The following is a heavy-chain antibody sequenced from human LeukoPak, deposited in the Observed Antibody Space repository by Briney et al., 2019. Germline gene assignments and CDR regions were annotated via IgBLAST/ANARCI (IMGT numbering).Heavy chain of an antibody. D-gene: IGHD7-27*01. CDR1: GYTLSTYG. CDR3: ARDGYATGEAHYGLDV. Sequence: ASVTVSFKAPGYTLSTYGISWVRQAPGQGLEWMGWISAYNGRTTYAQNLQGRVTMTTDTSTSTAYMEVRSLTSDDTAVYYCARDGYATGEAHYGLDVWGQGTTVTVSS. CDR2: ISAYNGRT. V-gene: IGHV1-18*01. J-gene: IGHJ6*02.